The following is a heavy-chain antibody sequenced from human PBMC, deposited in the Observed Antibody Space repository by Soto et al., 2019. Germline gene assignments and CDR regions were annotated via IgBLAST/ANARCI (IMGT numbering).Heavy chain of an antibody. CDR1: GYTFTGYY. V-gene: IGHV1-2*04. CDR2: INPNSGGT. D-gene: IGHD2-2*01. Sequence: GASVKVSCKASGYTFTGYYMHWVRQAPGQGLEWMGWINPNSGGTNYAQKFQGWVTMTRDTSISTAYMELSRLRSDDTAVYYCAIGGGYCSSTSSPAPGFDYWGQGTLVTVSS. J-gene: IGHJ4*02. CDR3: AIGGGYCSSTSSPAPGFDY.